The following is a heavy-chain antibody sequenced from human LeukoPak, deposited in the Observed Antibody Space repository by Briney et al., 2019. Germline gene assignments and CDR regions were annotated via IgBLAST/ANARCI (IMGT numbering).Heavy chain of an antibody. CDR2: ISAYNGDT. CDR3: ARIRNYHLQEAVDI. D-gene: IGHD4-4*01. V-gene: IGHV1-18*01. CDR1: GFTFTSYG. J-gene: IGHJ3*02. Sequence: ASVKASCKASGFTFTSYGFSWVRQAPGQGIEWMGWISAYNGDTKYAQKFLGRVTMTMDTSTNTVYMELMSLRYDDTAMYYCARIRNYHLQEAVDIWGQGTMVTVSS.